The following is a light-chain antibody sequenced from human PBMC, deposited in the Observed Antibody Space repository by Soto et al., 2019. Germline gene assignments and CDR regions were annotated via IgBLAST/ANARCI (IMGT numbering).Light chain of an antibody. J-gene: IGKJ2*01. CDR1: QSVYNNY. CDR2: GAS. Sequence: EIVLTQSPGTLSLSPGEGATLSCRASQSVYNNYLAWYQQRPGQAPRLLISGASRRATGIPDRFSGSGSGTDFTLTISRLESEDFAVYYCQHYGTKPPHSFGQGTKLEIK. CDR3: QHYGTKPPHS. V-gene: IGKV3-20*01.